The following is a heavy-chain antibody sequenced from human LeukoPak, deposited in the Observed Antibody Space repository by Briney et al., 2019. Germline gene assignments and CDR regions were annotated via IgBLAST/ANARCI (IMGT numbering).Heavy chain of an antibody. CDR3: AKTYYDFWSGYFCYFDY. Sequence: GGSLKISCKGSGYSFTSYWIGWVRQMPGRGLEWMGIIYPGDSDTRYSPSFQGQVTISADKSISTAYLQWSSLKASDTAMYYCAKTYYDFWSGYFCYFDYWGQGTLVTVSS. D-gene: IGHD3-3*01. CDR2: IYPGDSDT. J-gene: IGHJ4*02. V-gene: IGHV5-51*01. CDR1: GYSFTSYW.